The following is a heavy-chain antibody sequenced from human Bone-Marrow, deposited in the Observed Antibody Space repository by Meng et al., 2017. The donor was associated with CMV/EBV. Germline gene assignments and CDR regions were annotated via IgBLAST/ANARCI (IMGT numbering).Heavy chain of an antibody. D-gene: IGHD3-22*01. CDR3: ARRGGRHPNYYDSSGYDYGNAFDI. CDR2: ISSSSSYI. CDR1: GFTFSSYS. V-gene: IGHV3-21*01. J-gene: IGHJ3*02. Sequence: GGSLRLSCAASGFTFSSYSMNWVRQAPGKGLEWVSSISSSSSYIYYADSVKGRFTISRDNAKNTLYLQMNSLRAEDTAVYYCARRGGRHPNYYDSSGYDYGNAFDIWGQGTMVTVSS.